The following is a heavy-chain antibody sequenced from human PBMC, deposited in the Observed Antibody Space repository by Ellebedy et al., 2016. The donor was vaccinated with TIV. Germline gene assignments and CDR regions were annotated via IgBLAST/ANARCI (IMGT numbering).Heavy chain of an antibody. CDR2: INPKNGDT. CDR1: GYTFTAYY. J-gene: IGHJ4*02. D-gene: IGHD3-3*01. V-gene: IGHV1-2*02. CDR3: ATVQRVTIFGVPYY. Sequence: AASVKVSCKASGYTFTAYYVHWVRQAPGQGLEWMGWINPKNGDTNYAQKFQGKVTMTRETSISTAYMELSRLRSDDTAVYYCATVQRVTIFGVPYYWGQGTLVTVSS.